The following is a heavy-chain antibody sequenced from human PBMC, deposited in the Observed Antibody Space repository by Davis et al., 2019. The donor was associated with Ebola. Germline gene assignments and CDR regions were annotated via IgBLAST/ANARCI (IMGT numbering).Heavy chain of an antibody. J-gene: IGHJ3*02. V-gene: IGHV3-23*01. CDR3: AKATLIYYDSSPSGFDI. CDR2: ISGSGGST. Sequence: GESLKISCAASGFTFSSYAMSWVRQAPGKGLEWVSAISGSGGSTYYADSVKGRFTISRDNSKNTLYLQMNSLRAEDTAVYYCAKATLIYYDSSPSGFDIWGQGTMVTVSS. D-gene: IGHD3-22*01. CDR1: GFTFSSYA.